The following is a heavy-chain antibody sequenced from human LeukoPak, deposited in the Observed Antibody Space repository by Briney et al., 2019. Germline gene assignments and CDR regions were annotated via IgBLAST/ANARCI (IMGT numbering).Heavy chain of an antibody. CDR3: ARVGGGSGWDLDY. J-gene: IGHJ4*02. CDR1: GFTFDDYA. D-gene: IGHD6-19*01. CDR2: ISWNSDTI. Sequence: GGSLRLSCAASGFTFDDYAMHWVRQAPGKGLEWVSGISWNSDTIAYADSVKGRFTISRDNAKNSLYLQMNSLRPEDTAVYYCARVGGGSGWDLDYWGQGTLVTVSS. V-gene: IGHV3-9*01.